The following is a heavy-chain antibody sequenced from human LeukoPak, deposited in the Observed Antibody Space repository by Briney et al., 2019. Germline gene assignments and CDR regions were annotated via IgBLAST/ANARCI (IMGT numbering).Heavy chain of an antibody. CDR3: ARDAGYSSGWYGGFDY. CDR2: IWYDGSNK. Sequence: AGGSLRLSCAASGFTFSIYGMHWVRQAPGKGLEWVAVIWYDGSNKYYADSVKGRFTISGDNSKNTLYLQMNSLRAEDTAVYYCARDAGYSSGWYGGFDYWGQGTLVTVSS. CDR1: GFTFSIYG. V-gene: IGHV3-33*01. J-gene: IGHJ4*02. D-gene: IGHD6-19*01.